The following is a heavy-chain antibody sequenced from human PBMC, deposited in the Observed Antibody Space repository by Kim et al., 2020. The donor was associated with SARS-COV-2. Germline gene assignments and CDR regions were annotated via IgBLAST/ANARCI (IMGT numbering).Heavy chain of an antibody. CDR2: MNPNSGNT. V-gene: IGHV1-8*01. CDR1: GYTFTSYD. CDR3: ARGIGYCSSTSCSAPYYYYYMDV. J-gene: IGHJ6*03. Sequence: ASVKVSCKASGYTFTSYDINWVRQATGQGLEWMGWMNPNSGNTGYAQKFQGRVTMTRNTSISTAYMELSSLRSEDTAVYYCARGIGYCSSTSCSAPYYYYYMDVWGKGTTVTVSS. D-gene: IGHD2-2*01.